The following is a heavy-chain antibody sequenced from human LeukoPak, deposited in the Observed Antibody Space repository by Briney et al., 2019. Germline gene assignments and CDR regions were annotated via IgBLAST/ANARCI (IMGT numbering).Heavy chain of an antibody. CDR2: VYPSGGT. J-gene: IGHJ3*02. Sequence: PSETLSLTCTVSGGSVSSRTYYWSWIRQPAGKGLEWIGRVYPSGGTNYSPSLKSRVSISIDTSKNQFSLKLSSVTAADTVVYYCARSEGIAAAGAFDIWGQGTMVTVSS. CDR3: ARSEGIAAAGAFDI. V-gene: IGHV4-61*10. D-gene: IGHD6-13*01. CDR1: GGSVSSRTYY.